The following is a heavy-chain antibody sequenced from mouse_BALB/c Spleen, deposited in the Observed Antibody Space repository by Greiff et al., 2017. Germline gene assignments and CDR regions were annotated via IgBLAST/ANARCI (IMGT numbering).Heavy chain of an antibody. V-gene: IGHV7-3*02. Sequence: EVKLVESGGGLVQPGGSLRLSCAPSGFTFTDYYMSWVRQPPGKALEWLGFIRNKANGYTTEYSASVKGRFTISRDNSQSILYLQMNTLRAEDSATYYFARDKTTVVEYAMDYWGQGTSVTVSS. CDR3: ARDKTTVVEYAMDY. CDR2: IRNKANGYTT. J-gene: IGHJ4*01. CDR1: GFTFTDYY. D-gene: IGHD1-1*01.